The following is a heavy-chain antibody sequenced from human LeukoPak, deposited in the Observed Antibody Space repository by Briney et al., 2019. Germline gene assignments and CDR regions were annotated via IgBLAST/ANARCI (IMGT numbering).Heavy chain of an antibody. CDR3: AKDIASAGTGHDAFDI. CDR2: TSWNGGNI. V-gene: IGHV3-9*01. CDR1: GFSFDDYA. J-gene: IGHJ3*02. D-gene: IGHD6-13*01. Sequence: GRSLRPSCAASGFSFDDYAIHSDRQAPGKGLEWVSGTSWNGGNIGYADSVKGRFTISRDNAKNSLYLQMNSLRAEDTALYYCAKDIASAGTGHDAFDIWGQGTMVTVSS.